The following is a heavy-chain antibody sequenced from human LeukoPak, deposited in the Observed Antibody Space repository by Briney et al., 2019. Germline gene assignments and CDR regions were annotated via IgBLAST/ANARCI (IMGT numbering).Heavy chain of an antibody. J-gene: IGHJ4*02. CDR1: GGSISSSSYY. Sequence: KPSETLSLTCTVSGGSISSSSYYWGWIRQPPGKGLEWIGSIYYSGSTYYNPSLKSRVTISVDTSKNQFSLKLSSVTAADTAVYYCASRFVDRALCSSTSCYRGVGFDYWGQGTLVTVSS. CDR3: ASRFVDRALCSSTSCYRGVGFDY. V-gene: IGHV4-39*07. D-gene: IGHD2-2*01. CDR2: IYYSGST.